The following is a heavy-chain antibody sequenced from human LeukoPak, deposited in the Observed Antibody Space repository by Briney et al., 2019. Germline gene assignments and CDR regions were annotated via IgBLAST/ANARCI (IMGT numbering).Heavy chain of an antibody. CDR1: GGSISSGGYS. V-gene: IGHV4-30-4*07. Sequence: SETLSLTCAVSGGSISSGGYSWSWIRQPPGKGLEWIGYIYYSGSTYYNPSLKSRVTISVDTSKNQFSLKLSSVTAADTAVYYRARFRSAGDYTFSFGYWGQGTLVTVSS. D-gene: IGHD4-17*01. J-gene: IGHJ4*02. CDR2: IYYSGST. CDR3: ARFRSAGDYTFSFGY.